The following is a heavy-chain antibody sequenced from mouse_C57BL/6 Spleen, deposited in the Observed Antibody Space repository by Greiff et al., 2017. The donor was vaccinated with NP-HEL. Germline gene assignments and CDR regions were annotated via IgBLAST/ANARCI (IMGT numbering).Heavy chain of an antibody. CDR2: IYPGDGDT. D-gene: IGHD2-4*01. CDR3: ARSRDYDGTWFAY. Sequence: VHLVESGAELVKPGASVKISCKASCYAFSSYWMNWVKQRPGKGLECIGQIYPGDGDTNYNGKFKGKATLTADKSSSTAYMQLSSLTSEDSAVYFCARSRDYDGTWFAYWGQGTLVTVSA. V-gene: IGHV1-80*01. CDR1: CYAFSSYW. J-gene: IGHJ3*01.